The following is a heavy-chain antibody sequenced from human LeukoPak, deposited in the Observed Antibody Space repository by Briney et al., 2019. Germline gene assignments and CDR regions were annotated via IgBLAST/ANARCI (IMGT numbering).Heavy chain of an antibody. J-gene: IGHJ6*03. CDR2: IYTSGST. D-gene: IGHD6-25*01. V-gene: IGHV4-61*02. CDR1: GGSISSGSYY. Sequence: SETLSLTCTVSGGSISSGSYYWSWIREPAGKGLEWIGRIYTSGSTNYNPSLKSRVTISVDTSKNQFSLKLSSVTAADTAVYYCAREGEAAYYYYYYMDVWGKGTTVTVSS. CDR3: AREGEAAYYYYYYMDV.